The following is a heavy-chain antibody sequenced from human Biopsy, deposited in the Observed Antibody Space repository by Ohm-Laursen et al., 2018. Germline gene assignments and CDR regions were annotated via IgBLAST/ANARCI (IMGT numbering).Heavy chain of an antibody. CDR3: ATELLPPGVGGPWLDS. Sequence: SLRLSCAASGVTLSGYGMNWVRQAPGKGLELVSFIIACCSYIYYADSVKGRFIVSRDNTKNTLYLQMNSLRAADTAIYFCATELLPPGVGGPWLDSWGQGTPVTVSS. J-gene: IGHJ5*01. D-gene: IGHD3-10*01. V-gene: IGHV3-21*06. CDR1: GVTLSGYG. CDR2: IIACCSYI.